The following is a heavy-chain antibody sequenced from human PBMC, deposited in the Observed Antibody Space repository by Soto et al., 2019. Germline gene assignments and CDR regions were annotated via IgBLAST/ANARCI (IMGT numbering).Heavy chain of an antibody. J-gene: IGHJ5*02. CDR2: IIPIFGTA. CDR3: ARDGGAEGDWFDP. Sequence: SVKVSCKASGGTFSSYAISWARQAPGQGLEWMGGIIPIFGTANYAQKFQVRVTITADESTSTAYMELSSLRSEDTAVYYCARDGGAEGDWFDPWGQGTLVTVSS. D-gene: IGHD1-26*01. V-gene: IGHV1-69*13. CDR1: GGTFSSYA.